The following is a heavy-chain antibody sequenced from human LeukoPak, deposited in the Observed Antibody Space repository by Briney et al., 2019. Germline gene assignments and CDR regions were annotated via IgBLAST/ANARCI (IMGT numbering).Heavy chain of an antibody. Sequence: ASVKVSCKASGYTFTGYYMHWVRQAPGQGLEWMGWINPNSGGTNYAQKFQGRVTMTRDTSISTAYMELSRLRSDDTAVYYCARCYYDSSGYYYFDYWGQGTLVTVSS. CDR1: GYTFTGYY. V-gene: IGHV1-2*02. CDR2: INPNSGGT. J-gene: IGHJ4*02. CDR3: ARCYYDSSGYYYFDY. D-gene: IGHD3-22*01.